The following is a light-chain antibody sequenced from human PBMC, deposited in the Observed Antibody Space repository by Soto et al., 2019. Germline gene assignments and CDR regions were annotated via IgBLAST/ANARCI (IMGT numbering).Light chain of an antibody. CDR2: STS. CDR3: QKYDNLPCT. V-gene: IGKV3-20*01. J-gene: IGKJ2*02. CDR1: QSLSTDD. Sequence: EVVLTQSPGTLSLSPGETATLSCRASQSLSTDDFAWYQQKPGQAPRLLIYSTSRRTSGVPDRFSASGSGTDFTLTISRLEPEDFAMYFCQKYDNLPCTFGQGTKLESK.